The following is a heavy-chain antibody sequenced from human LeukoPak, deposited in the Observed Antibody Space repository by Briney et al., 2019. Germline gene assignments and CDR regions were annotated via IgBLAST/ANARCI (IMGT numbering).Heavy chain of an antibody. CDR2: IKQDGSER. V-gene: IGHV3-7*01. CDR1: GFSFSDYW. Sequence: GGSLRLSCAASGFSFSDYWMTWVRQAPGKGLEWVANIKQDGSERHYVDSVRGRFTISRGNARNSLHLQMNSLRAEDTAVYYCARDSTFKLDYWGQGTLVTVSS. J-gene: IGHJ4*02. CDR3: ARDSTFKLDY.